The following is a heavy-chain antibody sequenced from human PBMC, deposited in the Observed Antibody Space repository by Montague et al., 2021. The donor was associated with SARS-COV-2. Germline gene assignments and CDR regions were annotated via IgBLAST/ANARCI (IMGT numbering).Heavy chain of an antibody. CDR3: VVVPLGPRGRGFDY. J-gene: IGHJ4*02. D-gene: IGHD2-15*01. Sequence: SETLSLTCTVSGGSISSSSYYWGWIRQPPGKGLEWIGSIYYSGTTYYNPSLKSRVTISVDTSKNQFSLKLSSVTAADTAVYYCVVVPLGPRGRGFDYWGQGTLVTVSS. CDR1: GGSISSSSYY. CDR2: IYYSGTT. V-gene: IGHV4-39*01.